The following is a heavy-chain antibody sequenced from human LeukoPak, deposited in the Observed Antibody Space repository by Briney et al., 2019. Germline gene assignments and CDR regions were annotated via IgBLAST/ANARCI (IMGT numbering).Heavy chain of an antibody. J-gene: IGHJ4*02. D-gene: IGHD1-7*01. V-gene: IGHV1-2*02. CDR1: GYTXTGYY. CDR2: INLNSGGT. CDR3: ARDGTGNDY. Sequence: ASVKVSCKASGYTXTGYYMHWVRQAPGQGLEWMGWINLNSGGTNYAQKFQGRVTMTRDTSISTAYMELSRLRSDDTAVYYCARDGTGNDYWGQGTLVTVSS.